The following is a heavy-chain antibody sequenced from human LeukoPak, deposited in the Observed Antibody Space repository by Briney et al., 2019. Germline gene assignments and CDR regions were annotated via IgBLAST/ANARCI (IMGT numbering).Heavy chain of an antibody. J-gene: IGHJ4*02. D-gene: IGHD3-16*02. CDR2: IYYSGST. CDR1: GGSISSSSYY. Sequence: PSETLSLTCTVSGGSISSSSYYWGWIRQPPGKGLEWIGSIYYSGSTYYNPSLKSRVTISVDTSKNQFSLKLSSVTAADTAVYYCARVRALLRLGELSFSGFDYWGQGTLVTVSS. CDR3: ARVRALLRLGELSFSGFDY. V-gene: IGHV4-39*07.